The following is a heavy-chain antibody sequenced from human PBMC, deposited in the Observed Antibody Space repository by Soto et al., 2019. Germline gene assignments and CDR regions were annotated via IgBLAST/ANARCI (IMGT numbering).Heavy chain of an antibody. D-gene: IGHD2-2*02. CDR2: ISAYNDNT. Sequence: ASVKVSCKACGYTFTSYGISWVRQAPGQGLEWMGWISAYNDNTNYAQKLQGRVAMTADTSQSTAYMELRSLTSDDTAVYYCARDYRSSTSCYNPAYWGQGTLVTVS. V-gene: IGHV1-18*01. CDR1: GYTFTSYG. J-gene: IGHJ4*02. CDR3: ARDYRSSTSCYNPAY.